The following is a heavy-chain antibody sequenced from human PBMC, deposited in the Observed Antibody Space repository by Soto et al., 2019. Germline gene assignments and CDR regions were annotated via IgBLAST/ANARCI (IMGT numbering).Heavy chain of an antibody. CDR1: GGSITSTSHY. V-gene: IGHV4-30-4*01. CDR3: EYQLPRGDFDY. D-gene: IGHD2-2*01. J-gene: IGHJ4*02. Sequence: SETLSLTCSVSGGSITSTSHYWSWIRQPPGKGLEWIGYIYYSGSTYYNPSLKSRVTISVDTSKNQFSLKLSSVTAADTAVYYCEYQLPRGDFDYWGQGTLVTVSS. CDR2: IYYSGST.